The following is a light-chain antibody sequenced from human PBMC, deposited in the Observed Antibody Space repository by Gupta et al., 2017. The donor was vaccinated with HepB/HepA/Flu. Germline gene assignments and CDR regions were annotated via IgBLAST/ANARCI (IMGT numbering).Light chain of an antibody. CDR1: QGISSY. CDR3: QQRKSYPIT. V-gene: IGKV1-9*01. J-gene: IGKJ4*01. CDR2: DAS. Sequence: DIQLTQSPSFLSASVGDRVTITCRASQGISSYLGWYQQKPGKAPKFLIYDASTLQSGVPSRFSGSGSGTXFTLTIXSRQPEDFATYYCQQRKSYPITFGXGTKVEIK.